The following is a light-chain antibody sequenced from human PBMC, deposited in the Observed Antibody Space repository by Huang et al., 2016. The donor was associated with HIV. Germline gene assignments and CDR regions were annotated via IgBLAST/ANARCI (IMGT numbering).Light chain of an antibody. Sequence: DIQMTQSPSSLSASVGDRVTITCRASQDIGNSLAWYQQKPEQAPRLLLYATSTLESGGPSRFSGSGSGTHYTLTINTLQPEDIASYYCQQYHSLPWTFGQGTKVEIK. CDR2: ATS. CDR3: QQYHSLPWT. CDR1: QDIGNS. J-gene: IGKJ1*01. V-gene: IGKV1-NL1*01.